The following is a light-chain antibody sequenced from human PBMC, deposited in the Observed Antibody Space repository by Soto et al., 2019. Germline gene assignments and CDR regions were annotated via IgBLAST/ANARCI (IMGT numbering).Light chain of an antibody. CDR2: AAS. J-gene: IGKJ4*01. CDR1: QGINIY. CDR3: QKYDRAPLA. Sequence: DVQMTQSPSSLSASVGDRVTITCRAGQGINIYLAWDQQKPGKVPKLLIDAASTLQTGVPSRFRGSGSGTDFTLIISSLQPEDVATYYCQKYDRAPLAFGGGTKVEIK. V-gene: IGKV1-27*01.